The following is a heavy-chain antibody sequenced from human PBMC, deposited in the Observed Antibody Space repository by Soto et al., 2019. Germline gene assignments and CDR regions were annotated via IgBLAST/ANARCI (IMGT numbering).Heavy chain of an antibody. Sequence: SETLSLTCSVSGSSMSKFYWSWIRKTAGKGLEWMGRVYATGTSDYNPSLRSRIAMSVDISKKTFSLRLRSVTAADTGVYYCVRDGSKTLRDCFDPWGQGILVTVS. CDR3: VRDGSKTLRDCFDP. CDR1: GSSMSKFY. V-gene: IGHV4-4*07. D-gene: IGHD4-17*01. CDR2: VYATGTS. J-gene: IGHJ5*02.